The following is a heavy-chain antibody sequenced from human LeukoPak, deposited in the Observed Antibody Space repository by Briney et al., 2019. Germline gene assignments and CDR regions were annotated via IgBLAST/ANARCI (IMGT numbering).Heavy chain of an antibody. V-gene: IGHV1-18*01. CDR1: GYTFTSYG. CDR3: AREEYYYDSSGYYYFDY. Sequence: GASVKVSCKASGYTFTSYGISWVRQAPGQGLEWMGWISAYNGNTNCAQKLQGRVTMTTDTSTSTAYMELRSLRSDDTAVYYCAREEYYYDSSGYYYFDYWGQGTLVTVSS. D-gene: IGHD3-22*01. J-gene: IGHJ4*02. CDR2: ISAYNGNT.